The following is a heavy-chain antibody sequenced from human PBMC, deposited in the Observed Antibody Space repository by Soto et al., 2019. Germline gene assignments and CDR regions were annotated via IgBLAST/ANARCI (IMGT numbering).Heavy chain of an antibody. CDR2: ISAYNGNT. D-gene: IGHD1-26*01. J-gene: IGHJ5*02. CDR1: GYTFTSYD. V-gene: IGHV1-18*01. CDR3: ARVVGALGHWFDP. Sequence: ATVKVSCKASGYTFTSYDINWVRQATEQGLGWLGRISAYNGNTNYAQKLQGRVTMTTDASTSTAYMELRSLRSDDTAVYYCARVVGALGHWFDPWGQGTLVTVSS.